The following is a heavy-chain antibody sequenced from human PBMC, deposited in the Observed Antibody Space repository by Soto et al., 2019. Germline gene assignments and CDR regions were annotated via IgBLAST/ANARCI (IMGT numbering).Heavy chain of an antibody. J-gene: IGHJ6*02. V-gene: IGHV3-9*01. Sequence: PGGSLRLSCAASGFNFDDYAMHWARQAPGKGLEWVSGISWKSGSIGYADSVKGRFTISRDNAKNSLFLQMNSLRPEDTALYYCAKGQGYGYDSFTMDVWGQGTTVTVSS. CDR3: AKGQGYGYDSFTMDV. CDR2: ISWKSGSI. D-gene: IGHD5-18*01. CDR1: GFNFDDYA.